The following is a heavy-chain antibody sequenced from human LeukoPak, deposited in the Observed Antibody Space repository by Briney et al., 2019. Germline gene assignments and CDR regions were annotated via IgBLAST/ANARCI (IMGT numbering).Heavy chain of an antibody. D-gene: IGHD3-22*01. J-gene: IGHJ6*02. V-gene: IGHV1-18*01. CDR2: ISAYNGNT. Sequence: GASVKVSCKASGYTFTSYGISWVRQAPGQGLEWMGWISAYNGNTNYAQKFQGRVTMTRNTSISTAYMELSSLRSEDTAVYYCARVFRSGVVVINNYYYYGMDVWGQGTTVTVSS. CDR3: ARVFRSGVVVINNYYYYGMDV. CDR1: GYTFTSYG.